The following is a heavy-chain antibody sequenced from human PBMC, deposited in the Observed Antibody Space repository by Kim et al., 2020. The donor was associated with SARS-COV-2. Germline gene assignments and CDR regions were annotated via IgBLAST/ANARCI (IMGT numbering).Heavy chain of an antibody. Sequence: GGSLRLSCAASGFTFSSYDMHWVRQATGKGLEWVSAIGTAGDTYYPGSVKGRYTISRENAKNSLYLQMNSLRAGDTAVYYCARGQQLGNFDYWGQGTLVTVSS. V-gene: IGHV3-13*01. CDR1: GFTFSSYD. CDR3: ARGQQLGNFDY. J-gene: IGHJ4*02. D-gene: IGHD6-6*01. CDR2: IGTAGDT.